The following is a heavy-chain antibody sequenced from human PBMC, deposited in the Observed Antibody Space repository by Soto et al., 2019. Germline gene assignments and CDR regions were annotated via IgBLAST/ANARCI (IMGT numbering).Heavy chain of an antibody. CDR3: ARVRVSAFYDNWFDP. J-gene: IGHJ5*02. CDR1: GYIFTTYW. Sequence: PXGGLKISCRTSGYIFTTYWISWVRQIPGKGLEWVGSIDPGDSYVNYSPSFQGHVTISVDGPINTAYLQWNSLRASETAIYYCARVRVSAFYDNWFDPWGQGTLVTVSS. CDR2: IDPGDSYV. V-gene: IGHV5-10-1*01. D-gene: IGHD3-10*01.